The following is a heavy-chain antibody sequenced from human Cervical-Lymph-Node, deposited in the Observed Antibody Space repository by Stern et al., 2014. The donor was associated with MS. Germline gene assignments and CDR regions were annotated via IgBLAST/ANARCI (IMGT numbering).Heavy chain of an antibody. CDR2: IIPTLRAT. J-gene: IGHJ4*02. CDR3: ARAYFDSSGYFVDY. D-gene: IGHD3-22*01. Sequence: VHLVESGAEMRKPGSSVKVSCTASGDTFSSHAISWVRQAPGQGLEWMGGIIPTLRATNYAQNFQGRVTITADKATNTTHMELSSLRSEDTALYYCARAYFDSSGYFVDYWGQGTLVTVSS. V-gene: IGHV1-69*06. CDR1: GDTFSSHA.